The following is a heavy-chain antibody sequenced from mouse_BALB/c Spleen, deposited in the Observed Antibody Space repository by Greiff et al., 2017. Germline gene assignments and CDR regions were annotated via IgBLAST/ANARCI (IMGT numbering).Heavy chain of an antibody. V-gene: IGHV5-6-5*01. Sequence: EVQLVESGGGLVKPGGSLKLSCAASGFTFSSYAMSWVRQTPEKRLEWVASISSGGSTYYPDSVKGRFTISRDNARNILYLQMSSLRSEDTAMYYCARGLLRYFDYWGQGTTLTVSS. CDR3: ARGLLRYFDY. CDR2: ISSGGST. J-gene: IGHJ2*01. D-gene: IGHD1-1*01. CDR1: GFTFSSYA.